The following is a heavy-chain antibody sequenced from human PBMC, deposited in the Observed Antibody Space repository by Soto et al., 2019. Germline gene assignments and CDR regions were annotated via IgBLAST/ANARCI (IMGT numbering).Heavy chain of an antibody. V-gene: IGHV3-23*01. D-gene: IGHD6-13*01. J-gene: IGHJ1*01. CDR1: GFTFSSYA. CDR2: VGTGGTA. CDR3: VRYKPAAGTRYFQH. Sequence: EVQLLESGGGLVQPGGSLRLSCAASGFTFSSYAMSWVRQAPGKGLEWVSAVGTGGTAYYADSVKGRFTISRDNSKNTLYLQMHSLRAEDTAVYYCVRYKPAAGTRYFQHWGQGTLVTVSS.